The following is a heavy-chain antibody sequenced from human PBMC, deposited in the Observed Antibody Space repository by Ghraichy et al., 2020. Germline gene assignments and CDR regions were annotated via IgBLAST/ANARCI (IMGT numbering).Heavy chain of an antibody. V-gene: IGHV1-46*01. D-gene: IGHD3-10*01. CDR2: INPSAGST. CDR3: ARDMTYGSCSYYNVPFDY. Sequence: ASVKVSCKASGYTFTSYYMHWVRQAPGQGLEWMGIINPSAGSTSYAQKFQGRVTMTRDTSTSTIYMSLSSLRSEDTAVYYCARDMTYGSCSYYNVPFDYWGQGTLVTVSS. CDR1: GYTFTSYY. J-gene: IGHJ4*02.